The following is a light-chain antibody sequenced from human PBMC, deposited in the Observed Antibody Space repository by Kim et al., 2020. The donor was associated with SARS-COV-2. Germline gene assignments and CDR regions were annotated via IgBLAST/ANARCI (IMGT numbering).Light chain of an antibody. V-gene: IGKV1-33*01. J-gene: IGKJ4*01. CDR1: QDISNY. CDR2: DAS. Sequence: SAAIGDRVTITCQASQDISNYLNWYQQKPGRAPNLLIYDASNLEGGVPSRFSGSGSRTNFTFTISSLQPEDLATYYCQQYHNLPLTFGGGTKLEI. CDR3: QQYHNLPLT.